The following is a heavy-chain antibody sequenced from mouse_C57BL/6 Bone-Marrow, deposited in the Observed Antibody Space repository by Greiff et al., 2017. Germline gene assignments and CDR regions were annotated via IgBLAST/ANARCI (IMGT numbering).Heavy chain of an antibody. V-gene: IGHV5-17*01. Sequence: EVKLVESGGGLVKPGGSLKLSCAASGFTFGDYGMHWVRQAPEKGLEWVAYISSGSSTIYYADTVKGRFTISRDNAKNTLFLQMTSLRSEDTAMYYCARRSSPYYFDYWGQGTTLTVSS. CDR3: ARRSSPYYFDY. CDR2: ISSGSSTI. D-gene: IGHD1-1*01. J-gene: IGHJ2*01. CDR1: GFTFGDYG.